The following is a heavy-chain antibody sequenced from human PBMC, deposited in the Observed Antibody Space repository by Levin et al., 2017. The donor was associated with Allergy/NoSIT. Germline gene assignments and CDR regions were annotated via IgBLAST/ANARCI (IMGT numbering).Heavy chain of an antibody. J-gene: IGHJ6*03. D-gene: IGHD6-13*01. CDR2: IDWDDDK. CDR3: ERIRGLNWEGIATTQSWGLYYYYIDV. V-gene: IGHV2-70*16. Sequence: QTLSLTCTFSGFSLSTIGTCVSWIRQAPGKALEWLGRIDWDDDKFYSTSLKTRVTISKGPSKNQVVLTMTNVDPVDTATYYCERIRGLNWEGIATTQSWGLYYYYIDVWGKGTTVTVSS. CDR1: GFSLSTIGTC.